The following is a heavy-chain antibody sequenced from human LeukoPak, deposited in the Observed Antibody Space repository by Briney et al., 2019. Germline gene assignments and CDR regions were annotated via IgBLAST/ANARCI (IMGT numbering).Heavy chain of an antibody. CDR3: ARGTHCSSTSCYDQFDY. CDR1: GFTVSSNY. Sequence: GGSLRLSCAASGFTVSSNYMNWVRQAPGKGLEWVSVIYSGGSTYYADSVKGRFTISRDNSKNTLYLQMNSLRAEGTAVYYCARGTHCSSTSCYDQFDYWGQGTLVTVSS. CDR2: IYSGGST. D-gene: IGHD2-2*01. J-gene: IGHJ4*02. V-gene: IGHV3-53*01.